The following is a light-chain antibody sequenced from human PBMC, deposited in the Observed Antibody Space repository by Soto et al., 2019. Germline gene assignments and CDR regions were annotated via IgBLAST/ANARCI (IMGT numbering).Light chain of an antibody. CDR3: ATWDGRPDCVV. Sequence: QSVLTQPPSASGTPGQTIAISCSGGSSNIGSHTVNWYQQLPGTAPRLLIYSNTQRPSGVPDRFSGSKSGNSASLAITGLEAEGGGDYYRATWDGRPDCVVFRGGAQVAGL. CDR2: SNT. J-gene: IGLJ2*01. CDR1: SSNIGSHT. V-gene: IGLV1-44*01.